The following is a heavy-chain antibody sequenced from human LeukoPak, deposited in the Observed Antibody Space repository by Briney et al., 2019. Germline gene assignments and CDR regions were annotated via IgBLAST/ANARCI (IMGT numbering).Heavy chain of an antibody. CDR2: ISGSGSNT. CDR1: GFTFTTYG. CDR3: AKNGEPHYSMDV. Sequence: GGSLRLSCATSGFTFTTYGMIWVRQAPGKGLEWVLGISGSGSNTYYADSAKGRFTSSRDSSKRTVYLHMNSLRAEDTAVYYCAKNGEPHYSMDVLGKGTTVTVSS. J-gene: IGHJ6*03. V-gene: IGHV3-23*01. D-gene: IGHD1-14*01.